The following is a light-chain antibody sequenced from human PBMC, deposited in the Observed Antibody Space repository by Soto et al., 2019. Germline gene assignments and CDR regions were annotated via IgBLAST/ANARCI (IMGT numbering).Light chain of an antibody. V-gene: IGKV3-20*01. J-gene: IGKJ2*01. CDR1: HSVSSSY. CDR2: GAS. Sequence: EIVLTQSPGTLSLSPGERATLSCRASHSVSSSYLAWYQQKPGQAPRLLIYGASSRATGIPDRFSGSGSGPDFTLTISRLEPEEFAVYFCQQYGSSPPYTFGQGTKLEIK. CDR3: QQYGSSPPYT.